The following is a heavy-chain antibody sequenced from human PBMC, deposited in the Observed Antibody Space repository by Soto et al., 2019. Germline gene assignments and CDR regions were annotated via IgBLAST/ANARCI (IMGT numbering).Heavy chain of an antibody. J-gene: IGHJ4*02. Sequence: GGSLRLSCAASGFTFSSSEMNWVRQAPGKGPEWVSYISSSGSTVYYADSVKGRFTISRDNAKNSLYLQMNSLRVEDTAVYYCAREDTGYPYYFDYWGQGTLVTVSS. CDR1: GFTFSSSE. CDR2: ISSSGSTV. V-gene: IGHV3-48*03. D-gene: IGHD3-16*02. CDR3: AREDTGYPYYFDY.